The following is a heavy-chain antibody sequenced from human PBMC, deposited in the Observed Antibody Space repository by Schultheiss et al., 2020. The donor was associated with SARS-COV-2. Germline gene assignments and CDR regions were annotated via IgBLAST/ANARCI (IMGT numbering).Heavy chain of an antibody. V-gene: IGHV1-69*06. CDR3: ARDKVRTTVTTKYYYGMDV. CDR2: IIPIFGTA. Sequence: KISCKASGYTFTSYDINWVRQATGQGLEWMGGIIPIFGTANYAQKFQGRVTITADKSTSTAYMELSSLRSEDTAVYYCARDKVRTTVTTKYYYGMDVWGQGTTVTVSS. J-gene: IGHJ6*02. D-gene: IGHD4-17*01. CDR1: GYTFTSYD.